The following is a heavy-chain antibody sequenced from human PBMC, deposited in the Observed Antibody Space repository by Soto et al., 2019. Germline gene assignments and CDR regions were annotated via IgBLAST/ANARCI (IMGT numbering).Heavy chain of an antibody. Sequence: ASVKVSCKVSGYTLTELSMHWVRQAPGKGLEWMGGFDPEDGETIYAQKFQGRVTMTEDTSTDTAYMELSSLRSEDTAVYYCATVGGDYYYFDYWGQGTLVTVSS. CDR3: ATVGGDYYYFDY. J-gene: IGHJ4*02. CDR1: GYTLTELS. D-gene: IGHD4-17*01. CDR2: FDPEDGET. V-gene: IGHV1-24*01.